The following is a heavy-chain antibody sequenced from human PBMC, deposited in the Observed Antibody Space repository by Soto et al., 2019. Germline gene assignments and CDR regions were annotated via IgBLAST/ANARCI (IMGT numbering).Heavy chain of an antibody. V-gene: IGHV5-51*01. CDR1: GYSFTSYW. CDR3: SRDMDPYSSSPVSFDY. J-gene: IGHJ4*02. Sequence: GESLKISCKGSGYSFTSYWIGWVRQMPGKGLEWMGIIYPGDSDTRYSPSFQGQVTISADKSISTAYLQWGSLKASDTAMYYCSRDMDPYSSSPVSFDYWGQGTRVTGS. D-gene: IGHD6-6*01. CDR2: IYPGDSDT.